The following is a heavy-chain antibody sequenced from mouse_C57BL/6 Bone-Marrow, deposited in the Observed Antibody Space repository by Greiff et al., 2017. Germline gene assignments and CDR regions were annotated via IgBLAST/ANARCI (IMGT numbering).Heavy chain of an antibody. CDR1: GYTFTTYP. CDR2: FHPYNDDT. J-gene: IGHJ3*01. Sequence: QVQLKQSGAELVKPGASVKMSCKASGYTFTTYPIEWMKQNHGKSLEWIGNFHPYNDDTKYNEKFKGKATLTVEKSSSTVYLALSRLTSDDSAVYYCARSDYDVTGFAYWGQGTLVTVSA. D-gene: IGHD2-4*01. V-gene: IGHV1-47*01. CDR3: ARSDYDVTGFAY.